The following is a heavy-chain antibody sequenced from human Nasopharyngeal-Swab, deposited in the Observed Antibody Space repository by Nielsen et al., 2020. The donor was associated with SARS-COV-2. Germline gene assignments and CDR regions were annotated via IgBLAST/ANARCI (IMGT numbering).Heavy chain of an antibody. J-gene: IGHJ6*02. V-gene: IGHV1-69*13. Sequence: SVKVSCKASGGTFTSYAISWVRQAPGQGLEWMGGIIPIFGTANYAQKFQGRVTITADESTSTAYMELSSLRSEDTAVYYCARGGRNWNDYYYYGMDVWGQGTTVTVSS. CDR3: ARGGRNWNDYYYYGMDV. CDR1: GGTFTSYA. D-gene: IGHD1-1*01. CDR2: IIPIFGTA.